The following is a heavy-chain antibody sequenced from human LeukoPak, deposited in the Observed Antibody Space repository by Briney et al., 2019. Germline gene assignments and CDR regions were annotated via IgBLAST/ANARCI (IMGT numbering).Heavy chain of an antibody. CDR1: GXSISSYY. CDR2: VFYTGST. J-gene: IGHJ3*02. V-gene: IGHV4-59*08. Sequence: SETLSLTCTVSGXSISSYYWSWIRQPPGKRLEWIGFVFYTGSTKFNPSLRSRVTASVDTSKNQLSLKLSSVTAADTAVYYCARHRQSDADAFDIWGQGTMVTVSS. CDR3: ARHRQSDADAFDI.